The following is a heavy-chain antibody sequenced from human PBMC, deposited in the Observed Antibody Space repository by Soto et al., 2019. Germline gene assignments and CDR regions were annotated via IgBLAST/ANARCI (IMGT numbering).Heavy chain of an antibody. CDR2: MFYSGST. CDR1: GGSVSSGSYY. CDR3: ARGWATYNSSGYLSDFDY. V-gene: IGHV4-61*01. Sequence: QVQLQESGPGLVKPSETLSLTCTVSGGSVSSGSYYWSWIRQPPGKGLEWIGYMFYSGSTNYNSSLKSRVTISVDTSKNQFSLKLSSVTAADTAVYYCARGWATYNSSGYLSDFDYWGQGTLVTVSS. J-gene: IGHJ4*02. D-gene: IGHD3-22*01.